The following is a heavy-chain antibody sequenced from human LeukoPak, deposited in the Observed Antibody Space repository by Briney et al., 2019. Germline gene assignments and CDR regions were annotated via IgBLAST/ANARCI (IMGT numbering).Heavy chain of an antibody. Sequence: PGGSLRLSCAASGFTFSSYSMNWVRQAPGKGLEWASYISSSSSTIYYADSVKGRFTISRDNAKNSLYLQMNSLRAEDTAVYYCARAKYSSSSDYWGQGTLVTVSS. CDR2: ISSSSSTI. J-gene: IGHJ4*02. V-gene: IGHV3-48*01. CDR3: ARAKYSSSSDY. D-gene: IGHD6-6*01. CDR1: GFTFSSYS.